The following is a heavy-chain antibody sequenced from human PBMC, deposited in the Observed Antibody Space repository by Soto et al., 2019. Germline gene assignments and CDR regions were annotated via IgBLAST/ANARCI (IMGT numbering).Heavy chain of an antibody. CDR3: ARDFMARGRVSNWFDP. D-gene: IGHD3-10*01. Sequence: PGGSLRLSCAASGFIFSSYWMHWVRQVPGKGPVWVARINSDGRNTKYADSVKGRFTISRDNAKNTLYLQLNSLRAEDTAVYYCARDFMARGRVSNWFDPWGQGTVVTVSS. CDR2: INSDGRNT. CDR1: GFIFSSYW. V-gene: IGHV3-74*03. J-gene: IGHJ5*02.